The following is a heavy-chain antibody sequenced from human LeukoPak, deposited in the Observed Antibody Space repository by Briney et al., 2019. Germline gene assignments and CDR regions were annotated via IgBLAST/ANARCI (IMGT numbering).Heavy chain of an antibody. V-gene: IGHV4-61*01. CDR1: GGSISSSSYY. J-gene: IGHJ3*02. CDR3: ARVESGSYWGGDAFDI. D-gene: IGHD1-26*01. Sequence: PSETLSLTCTVSGGSISSSSYYWSWIRQPPGKGLEWIGYIYYSGSTNYNPSLKSRVTISVDTSKNQFSLKLSSVTAADTAVYYCARVESGSYWGGDAFDIWGQGTMVTVSS. CDR2: IYYSGST.